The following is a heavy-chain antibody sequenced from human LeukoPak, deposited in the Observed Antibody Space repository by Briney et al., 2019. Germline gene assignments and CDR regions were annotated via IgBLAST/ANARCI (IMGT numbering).Heavy chain of an antibody. D-gene: IGHD4-23*01. V-gene: IGHV1-18*01. Sequence: ASVKVSCKASGYSFTSYGISWVRRAPGQGIEWMGWISAYNGNTNYAQKLQGRVTMTTDTSTSTAYMELRSLRSDDTAVYYCARVPDYGGNSLYYMDVWGKGTTVTVSS. J-gene: IGHJ6*03. CDR2: ISAYNGNT. CDR3: ARVPDYGGNSLYYMDV. CDR1: GYSFTSYG.